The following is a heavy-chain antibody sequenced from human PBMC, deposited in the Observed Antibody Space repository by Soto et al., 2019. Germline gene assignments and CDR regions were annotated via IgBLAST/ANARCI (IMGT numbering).Heavy chain of an antibody. D-gene: IGHD3-3*01. J-gene: IGHJ6*02. CDR3: TRVATIFGVATDYSYGMDV. CDR1: GFTFGDYA. Sequence: LRLSCTASGFTFGDYAMSWFRQAPGKGLEWVGFIRSKAYGGTTEYAASVKGRFTISRDDSKSIAYLQMNSLKTEDTAVYYCTRVATIFGVATDYSYGMDVWGQGPTVTVSS. V-gene: IGHV3-49*03. CDR2: IRSKAYGGTT.